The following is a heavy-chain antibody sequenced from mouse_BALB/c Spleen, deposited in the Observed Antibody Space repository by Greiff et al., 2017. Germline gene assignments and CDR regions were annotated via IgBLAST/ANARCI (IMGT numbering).Heavy chain of an antibody. CDR2: INPSNGRT. CDR1: GYTFTSYW. J-gene: IGHJ3*01. V-gene: IGHV1S81*02. Sequence: QVQLKQPGAELVKPGASVKLSCKASGYTFTSYWMHWVKQRPGQGLEWIGEINPSNGRTNYNEKFKSKATLTVDKSSSTAYMQLSSLTSEDSAVYYCARGGVPFAYWGQGTLVTVSA. CDR3: ARGGVPFAY.